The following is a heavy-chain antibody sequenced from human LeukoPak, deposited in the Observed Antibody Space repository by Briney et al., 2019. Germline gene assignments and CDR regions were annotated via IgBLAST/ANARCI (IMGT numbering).Heavy chain of an antibody. CDR2: IYYNGNN. CDR3: SRLCCSFGLVKSHFDS. J-gene: IGHJ5*01. D-gene: IGHD3/OR15-3a*01. V-gene: IGHV4-39*01. Sequence: ETLSLTCNVPGGSPRSAGYYWAWIRQPPGEGLEWLRTIYYNGNNYYHPCPKSRVTLSVHTSKTQFSLKLNSATAAATAVYYCSRLCCSFGLVKSHFDSWGQGTLVTVSS. CDR1: GGSPRSAGYY.